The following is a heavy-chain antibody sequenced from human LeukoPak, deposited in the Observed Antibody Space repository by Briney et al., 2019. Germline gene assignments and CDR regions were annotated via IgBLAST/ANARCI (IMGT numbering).Heavy chain of an antibody. V-gene: IGHV3-7*01. CDR2: IKQDGSEK. J-gene: IGHJ6*03. CDR3: TRVEETATTAAIIRKYSYYYYYMDV. CDR1: GFTFSNYA. D-gene: IGHD4-11*01. Sequence: GGSLRLSCAASGFTFSNYAMSWVRQAPGKGLEWVANIKQDGSEKHYVDSVKGRFTISRDNAKNSLYLQMSSLRAEDTAVSYCTRVEETATTAAIIRKYSYYYYYMDVWGKGNTVTVSS.